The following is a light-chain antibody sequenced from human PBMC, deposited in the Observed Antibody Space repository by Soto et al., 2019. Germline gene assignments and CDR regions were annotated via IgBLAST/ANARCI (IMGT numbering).Light chain of an antibody. J-gene: IGKJ4*01. CDR3: QQYDTYPLT. Sequence: DIQMTQSRATLYASVGDRVNITCRASQGISNWLAWYQQRPGIAPKLLIYDASNLESGVPSRFSGSGSGTEITLTVSSLQPDDFATYYCQQYDTYPLTFGGGTKVEI. V-gene: IGKV1-5*01. CDR2: DAS. CDR1: QGISNW.